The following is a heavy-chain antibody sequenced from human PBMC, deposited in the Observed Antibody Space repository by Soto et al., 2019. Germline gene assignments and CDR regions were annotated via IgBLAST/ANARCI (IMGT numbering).Heavy chain of an antibody. J-gene: IGHJ6*02. V-gene: IGHV3-15*01. Sequence: GGSLRLSCAASGFTFSNAWMSWVRQAPGKGLEWVGRIKSKTDGGTTDYAAPVKGRFTISRDDSKNTLYLQMNSLKTEDTAVYYCTTDSSNVGVYYYYGMDVWGQGTTVTVSS. CDR1: GFTFSNAW. CDR3: TTDSSNVGVYYYYGMDV. D-gene: IGHD2-21*01. CDR2: IKSKTDGGTT.